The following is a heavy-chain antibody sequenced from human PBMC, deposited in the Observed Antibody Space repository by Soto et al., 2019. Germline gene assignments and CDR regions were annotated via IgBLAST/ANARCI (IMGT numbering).Heavy chain of an antibody. V-gene: IGHV3-64D*08. J-gene: IGHJ3*02. CDR1: GFTFSGDA. CDR3: VVRGSAFYI. D-gene: IGHD3-10*01. CDR2: ISSNGRST. Sequence: EVQLVESGGGLVQPGGSLRLSCSASGFTFSGDAVHWVRQAPGKGLKYVSGISSNGRSTYYAASVKGRFTISRDNSKNTLYLQMRSLRPEETAMYYCVVRGSAFYIWGQGTMVTFSS.